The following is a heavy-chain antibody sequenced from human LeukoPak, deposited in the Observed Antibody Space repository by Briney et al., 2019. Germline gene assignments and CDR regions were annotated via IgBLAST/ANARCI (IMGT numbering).Heavy chain of an antibody. V-gene: IGHV3-23*01. CDR2: ISGSGGST. J-gene: IGHJ6*03. CDR1: GFTFSSYG. D-gene: IGHD2-21*02. CDR3: AKAEEDCGGDCYAGVYYYYYYMDV. Sequence: GGSLRLSCAASGFTFSSYGMSWVRQAPGKGLEWVSAISGSGGSTYYADSVKGRFTISRDNSKNTLYLQMNSLRAEDTAVYYCAKAEEDCGGDCYAGVYYYYYYMDVWGKGTTVTISS.